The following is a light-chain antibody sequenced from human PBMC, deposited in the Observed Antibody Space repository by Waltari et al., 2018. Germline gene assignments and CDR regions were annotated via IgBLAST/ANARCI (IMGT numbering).Light chain of an antibody. CDR3: QHYVTLPVT. V-gene: IGKV3-20*01. J-gene: IGKJ1*01. CDR1: PSVSRT. Sequence: EIVLTQSPGTLSLSPGDRATPSCRASPSVSRTLAWYQQKPGQAPSLLIYGASIRATGVPDRFSGSGSGTDFSLTISRLEPEDFAVYYCQHYVTLPVTFGQGTKVEIK. CDR2: GAS.